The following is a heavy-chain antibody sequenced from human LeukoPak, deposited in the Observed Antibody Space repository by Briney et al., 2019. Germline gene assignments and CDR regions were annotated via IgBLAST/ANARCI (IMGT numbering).Heavy chain of an antibody. CDR2: VPRGSSTI. D-gene: IGHD5-18*01. Sequence: GSLRLSCAASGFTFSDYYMSWFRQAPGKALEWVSYVPRGSSTIYYADSVKGRFTISRDNAKNSLYLQMNSLRAEDTAVYYCARTTEGGYTYGYFYYYYMDVWGKGTTVTISS. CDR3: ARTTEGGYTYGYFYYYYMDV. V-gene: IGHV3-11*04. CDR1: GFTFSDYY. J-gene: IGHJ6*03.